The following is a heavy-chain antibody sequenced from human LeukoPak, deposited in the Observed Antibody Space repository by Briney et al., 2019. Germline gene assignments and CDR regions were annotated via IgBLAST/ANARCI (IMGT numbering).Heavy chain of an antibody. V-gene: IGHV4-34*01. CDR3: ARGKRDIVVVPAAIHYYYYMDV. D-gene: IGHD2-2*02. CDR1: GGSFSGYY. Sequence: SETLSLTCAVYGGSFSGYYWSWLRQPPGKGLEWIGEINHSGSTNYNPSLKSRVTISVDTSKNQFSLKLSSVTAADTAVYCCARGKRDIVVVPAAIHYYYYMDVWGKGTTVTVSS. J-gene: IGHJ6*03. CDR2: INHSGST.